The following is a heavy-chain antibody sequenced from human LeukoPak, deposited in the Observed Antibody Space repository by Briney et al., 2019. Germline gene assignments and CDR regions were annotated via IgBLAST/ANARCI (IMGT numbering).Heavy chain of an antibody. V-gene: IGHV1-69*06. CDR2: IIPIFGTA. CDR1: GGTFSSYA. CDR3: ATALVTMIEGEFDY. Sequence: SVKVSCKASGGTFSSYAISWVRQAPGQGLEWMGGIIPIFGTANYAQKFQGRVTMTEDTSTDTAYMELSSLRSEDTAVYYCATALVTMIEGEFDYWGQGTLVTVSS. J-gene: IGHJ4*02. D-gene: IGHD3-22*01.